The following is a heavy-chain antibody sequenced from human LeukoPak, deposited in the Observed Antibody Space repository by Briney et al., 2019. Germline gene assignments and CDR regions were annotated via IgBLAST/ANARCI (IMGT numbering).Heavy chain of an antibody. CDR3: ATGRDIVATTP. CDR1: GDSTTNDY. CDR2: IYYNGRT. J-gene: IGHJ5*02. D-gene: IGHD5-12*01. Sequence: PSETLSLTCTVSGDSTTNDYWSWIRQPPGRGLEWIGYIYYNGRTNYNPSLKSRVTISLDTSKNQFSLKLTSVTAADTAVYYCATGRDIVATTPWGQGTLVTVSS. V-gene: IGHV4-59*01.